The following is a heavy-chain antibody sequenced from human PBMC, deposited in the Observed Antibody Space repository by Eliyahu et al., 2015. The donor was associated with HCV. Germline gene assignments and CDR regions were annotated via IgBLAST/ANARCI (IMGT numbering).Heavy chain of an antibody. J-gene: IGHJ6*02. CDR1: GGTFSSYA. D-gene: IGHD5-12*01. Sequence: QVQLVQSGAEVKKPGSSVKVSCKASGGTFSSYAISWVRQAPGQGLEWMGGIIPIFGTANYAQKFQGRVTITADESTSTAYMELSSLRSEDTAVYYCASGEEGKGPIVATMEYYYYYGMDVWGQGTTVTVSS. V-gene: IGHV1-69*01. CDR2: IIPIFGTA. CDR3: ASGEEGKGPIVATMEYYYYYGMDV.